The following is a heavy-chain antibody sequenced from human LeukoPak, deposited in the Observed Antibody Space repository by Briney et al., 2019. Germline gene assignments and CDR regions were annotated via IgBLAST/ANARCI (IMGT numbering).Heavy chain of an antibody. CDR2: IIPIFGTA. Sequence: AASVKVSCKPSGYTFTSYAISWLRQAPGQGLEWMGGIIPIFGTANYAQKFQGRVTITADESTSTAYMELSSLRSEDTAVYYCARDSLYDSSGYYLRYYFDYWGQGTLVTVSS. J-gene: IGHJ4*02. CDR1: GYTFTSYA. V-gene: IGHV1-69*13. D-gene: IGHD3-22*01. CDR3: ARDSLYDSSGYYLRYYFDY.